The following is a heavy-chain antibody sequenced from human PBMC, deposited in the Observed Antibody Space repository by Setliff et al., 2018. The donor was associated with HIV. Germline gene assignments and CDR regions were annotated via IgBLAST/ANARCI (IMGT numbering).Heavy chain of an antibody. CDR2: MFYRGST. CDR3: ARDMSPMFPYYFDD. J-gene: IGHJ4*02. CDR1: GGSFNTSSYC. V-gene: IGHV4-39*07. Sequence: LSLTCSVSGGSFNTSSYCWGWIRQPPGKGLEWIGSMFYRGSTYYNPSLKSRVTISVETSKNQFYLKLSSVTAADTAVYYCARDMSPMFPYYFDDWGQGTLVTVSS. D-gene: IGHD3-10*02.